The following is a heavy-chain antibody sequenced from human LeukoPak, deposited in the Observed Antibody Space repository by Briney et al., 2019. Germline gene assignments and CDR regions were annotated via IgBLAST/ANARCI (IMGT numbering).Heavy chain of an antibody. CDR2: IDPSDSYT. V-gene: IGHV5-10-1*01. CDR1: GYSFTSYW. Sequence: GESLKISCKGSGYSFTSYWISWVRQLPGKGLEWMGRIDPSDSYTNYSPSFQGHVTISADKSISTAYLQWSSLKASDTAMYYCARHSVPANNWFDPWGQGTLVTVSS. D-gene: IGHD1-1*01. J-gene: IGHJ5*02. CDR3: ARHSVPANNWFDP.